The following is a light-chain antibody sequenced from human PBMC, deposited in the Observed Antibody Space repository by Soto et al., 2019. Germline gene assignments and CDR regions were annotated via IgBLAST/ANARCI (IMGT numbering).Light chain of an antibody. CDR3: SSYAGSNNLGV. CDR2: DVT. CDR1: SSDVGAYNY. V-gene: IGLV2-8*01. J-gene: IGLJ3*02. Sequence: QSALTQPPSASGSPGQSVAISCTGTSSDVGAYNYVSWYQQHPGKAPKLIIYDVTKRPSGVPDRFSGSKSGNTASLTVSGLQAEDEADYYCSSYAGSNNLGVFGGGTKVTVL.